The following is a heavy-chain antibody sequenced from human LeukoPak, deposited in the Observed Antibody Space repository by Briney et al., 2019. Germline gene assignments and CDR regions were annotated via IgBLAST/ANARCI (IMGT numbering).Heavy chain of an antibody. V-gene: IGHV4-59*01. D-gene: IGHD3-10*01. CDR3: ARLYGFFDY. J-gene: IGHJ4*02. CDR1: GGSISSYY. Sequence: SETLSLTCTVSGGSISSYYWSWIRQPPGKGLEWIGYIYYSGSTNYNPSLKSRVTISVDTSKNQFSLKPSSVTAADTAVYYCARLYGFFDYWGQGTLVTVSS. CDR2: IYYSGST.